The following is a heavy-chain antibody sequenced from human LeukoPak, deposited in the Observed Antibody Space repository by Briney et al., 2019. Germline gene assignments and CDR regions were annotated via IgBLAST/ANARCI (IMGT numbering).Heavy chain of an antibody. V-gene: IGHV3-48*04. J-gene: IGHJ4*02. Sequence: GGSLRLSCAASGFTFSSYWMHWVRQAPGKGLEWVSYISSSSSTIYYADSVKGRFTISRDNAKNSLYLQMNSLRAEDTAVYYCARTSSSSDIDYWGQGTLVTVSS. CDR3: ARTSSSSDIDY. D-gene: IGHD6-6*01. CDR2: ISSSSSTI. CDR1: GFTFSSYW.